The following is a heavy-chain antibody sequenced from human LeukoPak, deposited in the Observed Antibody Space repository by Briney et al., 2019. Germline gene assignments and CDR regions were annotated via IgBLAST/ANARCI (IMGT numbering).Heavy chain of an antibody. Sequence: PGRSLRLSCAASGFTSSSYGMHWVRQAPGKGLEWVAVISYDGSNKYYADSVKGRFTISRGNSKNTLYLQMNSLRAEDTAVYYCAKDYSGYETGADYWGQGTLVTVSS. CDR1: GFTSSSYG. V-gene: IGHV3-30*18. J-gene: IGHJ4*02. D-gene: IGHD5-12*01. CDR2: ISYDGSNK. CDR3: AKDYSGYETGADY.